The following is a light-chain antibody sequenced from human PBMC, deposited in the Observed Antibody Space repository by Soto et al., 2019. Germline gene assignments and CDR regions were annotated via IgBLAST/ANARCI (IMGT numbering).Light chain of an antibody. CDR1: ASNIGTFY. V-gene: IGLV1-47*02. CDR2: ADN. Sequence: QSVLTQPPSASANPGQGVTVSCSGSASNIGTFYVSWYQHLPGTAPKLLIYADNQRPSGVPDRFSGSKSGTSASLAISGLRSGDEADYYCTSWDDNLSAVVFGGGTKVTVL. J-gene: IGLJ2*01. CDR3: TSWDDNLSAVV.